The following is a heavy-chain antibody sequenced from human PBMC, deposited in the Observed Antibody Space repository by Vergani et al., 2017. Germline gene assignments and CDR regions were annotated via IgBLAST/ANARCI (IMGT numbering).Heavy chain of an antibody. CDR1: GYTFTSYA. V-gene: IGHV1-3*01. D-gene: IGHD3-22*01. J-gene: IGHJ4*02. CDR3: ARGVTIVVVDWGVPDY. Sequence: QVQLVQSGAEVKKPGASVKVSFKASGYTFTSYAMHWVRQAPGQRLEWMGWINAGNGNTKYSQKFQGRVTITRDTSASTAYMELSSLRSEDTAVYYCARGVTIVVVDWGVPDYWGQGTLVTVSS. CDR2: INAGNGNT.